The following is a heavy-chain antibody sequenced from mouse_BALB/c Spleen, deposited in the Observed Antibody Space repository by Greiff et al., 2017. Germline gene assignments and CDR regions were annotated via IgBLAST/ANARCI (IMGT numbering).Heavy chain of an antibody. D-gene: IGHD2-3*01. CDR1: GYTFTSYW. J-gene: IGHJ4*01. CDR2: INPSTGYT. V-gene: IGHV1-7*01. CDR3: ARSRDGYWGDY. Sequence: QVQLQQPGAELVKPGASVKLSCKASGYTFTSYWMHWVKQRPGQGLEWIGYINPSTGYTEYNQKFKDKATLTADKSSSTAYMQLSSLTSEDSAVYYCARSRDGYWGDYWGQGTSVTVSS.